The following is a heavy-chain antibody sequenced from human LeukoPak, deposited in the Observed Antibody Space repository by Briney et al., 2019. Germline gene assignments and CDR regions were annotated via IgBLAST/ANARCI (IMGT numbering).Heavy chain of an antibody. D-gene: IGHD4-17*01. V-gene: IGHV4-31*03. J-gene: IGHJ4*02. CDR1: GGSINGGGYY. CDR3: ARNREFGDYYFDY. Sequence: SETLSLTCTVSGGSINGGGYYWSWIRQHPGKGLEWIAYIYYSGTTYYNPSLKSRVTLSIDTSKNQFSLRLTSVTAADTAVYYCARNREFGDYYFDYWGQGTPVTVSS. CDR2: IYYSGTT.